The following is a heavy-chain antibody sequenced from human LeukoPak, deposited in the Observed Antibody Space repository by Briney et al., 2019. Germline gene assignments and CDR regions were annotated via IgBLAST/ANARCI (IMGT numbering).Heavy chain of an antibody. CDR2: IYSSGST. CDR3: ARDPRRITDAYYSYSMDV. CDR1: GFTFSSNY. V-gene: IGHV3-53*01. D-gene: IGHD3-16*01. J-gene: IGHJ6*03. Sequence: GGSLRLSCATSGFTFSSNYMTWVRQAPGKGLEGVSVIYSSGSTSYPAPVKGRFTTSIDNSRNTLYLQMNSLRAEDTGVYYCARDPRRITDAYYSYSMDVWGKGTTVTVSS.